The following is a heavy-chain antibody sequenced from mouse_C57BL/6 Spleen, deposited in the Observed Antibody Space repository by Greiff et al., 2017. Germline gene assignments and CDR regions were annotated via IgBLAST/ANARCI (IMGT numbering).Heavy chain of an antibody. CDR1: GYTFTDYY. CDR3: ARKGAYFPGAMDY. CDR2: INPNNGGT. D-gene: IGHD2-10*01. Sequence: EVQLQQSGPELVKPGASVKISCKASGYTFTDYYMNWVKQSHGKSLEWIGDINPNNGGTSYNQKFKGKATLTVDKSSSTAYMELRSLTSEDSAVYYCARKGAYFPGAMDYWGQGTSVTVSS. V-gene: IGHV1-26*01. J-gene: IGHJ4*01.